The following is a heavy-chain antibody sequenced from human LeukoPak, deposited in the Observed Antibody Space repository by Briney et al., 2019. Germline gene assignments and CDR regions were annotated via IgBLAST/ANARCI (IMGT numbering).Heavy chain of an antibody. CDR2: ISWNSGSI. CDR3: AKDRQYGDYGGGDFFDS. V-gene: IGHV3-9*01. CDR1: GFTFDDYA. Sequence: GRSLRLSCAASGFTFDDYAMHWVRQAPGKGLEWVSGISWNSGSIGYADSVKGRFTISRDNTKSSLYLQMHSLRSEDTALYYCAKDRQYGDYGGGDFFDSWGQGTLVTVSS. J-gene: IGHJ4*02. D-gene: IGHD4-17*01.